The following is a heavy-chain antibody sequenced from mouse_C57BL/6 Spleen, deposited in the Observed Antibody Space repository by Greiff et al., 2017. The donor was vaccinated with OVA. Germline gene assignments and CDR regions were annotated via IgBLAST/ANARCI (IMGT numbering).Heavy chain of an antibody. CDR2: FYPGSGSI. CDR1: GYTFTEYT. CDR3: ARHEGRGYYSNFEGYFDV. V-gene: IGHV1-62-2*01. D-gene: IGHD2-5*01. J-gene: IGHJ1*03. Sequence: VKLQESGAELVKPGASVKLSCKASGYTFTEYTIHWVKQRSGQGLEWIGWFYPGSGSIKYNEKFKDKATLTADKSSSTVYMELSRLTSEDSAVYFCARHEGRGYYSNFEGYFDVWGTGTTVTVSS.